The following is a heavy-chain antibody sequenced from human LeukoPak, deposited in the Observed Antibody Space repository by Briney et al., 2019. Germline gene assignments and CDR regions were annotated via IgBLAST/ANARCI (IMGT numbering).Heavy chain of an antibody. V-gene: IGHV4-39*01. J-gene: IGHJ4*02. Sequence: TSSETLSLTCTVSGDSISSSGHWWGWIRQPPGEGLDWIGSISYSGSPSYKPSLKSRVTISVDTSKNQLSLRLSSVTAADTAVYYCARPSSSGSYYYWGQGTLVTVS. D-gene: IGHD3-10*01. CDR3: ARPSSSGSYYY. CDR1: GDSISSSGHW. CDR2: ISYSGSP.